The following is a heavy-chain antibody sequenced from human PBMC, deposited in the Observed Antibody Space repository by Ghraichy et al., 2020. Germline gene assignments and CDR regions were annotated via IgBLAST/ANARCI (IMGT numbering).Heavy chain of an antibody. D-gene: IGHD3/OR15-3a*01. CDR3: AKQKGRGPAFDV. J-gene: IGHJ3*01. CDR2: IGGSGSPS. Sequence: GGSLRLSCAASGFNFTLFSMSWVRQSPGKGLEWVSSIGGSGSPSFHADSVNGRFTISRDNSNNTLYLQMNSLRFDDTAIYYCAKQKGRGPAFDVWGPGTMVTFSS. CDR1: GFNFTLFS. V-gene: IGHV3-23*01.